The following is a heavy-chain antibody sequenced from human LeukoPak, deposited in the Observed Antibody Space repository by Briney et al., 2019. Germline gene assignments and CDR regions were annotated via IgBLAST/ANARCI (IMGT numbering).Heavy chain of an antibody. CDR3: AKPHFDY. V-gene: IGHV3-30*02. Sequence: GGSLRLSCAASGFTFSDYYMSWIRQAPGKGLEWVAFIRLDGSNKYYADSVRGRFTISRDNSKNTLYLQMHSLRAEDTALYYCAKPHFDYWGQGTLVTVSS. CDR2: IRLDGSNK. J-gene: IGHJ4*02. CDR1: GFTFSDYY.